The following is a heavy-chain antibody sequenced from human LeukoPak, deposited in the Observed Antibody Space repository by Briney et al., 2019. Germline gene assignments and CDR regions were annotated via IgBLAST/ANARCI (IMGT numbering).Heavy chain of an antibody. Sequence: PSGTLSLTCAVSGDSISSSNWWSWVRQPPGKGLEWIGEIYHSGSTNYNPSLKSRVTISVDKSKNQFSVKLSSVTAADTAVYYCASSGWKTGYFDYWGQGALVIVSP. CDR2: IYHSGST. D-gene: IGHD6-19*01. CDR1: GDSISSSNW. CDR3: ASSGWKTGYFDY. V-gene: IGHV4-4*02. J-gene: IGHJ4*02.